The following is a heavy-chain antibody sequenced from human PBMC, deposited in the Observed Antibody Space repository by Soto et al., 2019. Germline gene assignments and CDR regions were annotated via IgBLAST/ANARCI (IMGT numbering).Heavy chain of an antibody. V-gene: IGHV6-1*01. CDR2: TYYRSKWYN. CDR1: GDSVSSNSAA. Sequence: SQTLSLTCAISGDSVSSNSAAWNWIRQSPSRSLEWLGRTYYRSKWYNDYAVSVNSRITINPDTSKNQFSLQMNSVTPEDTAVYYCARAPGYDHYHYYGMDVWGQGTTVTVSS. J-gene: IGHJ6*02. CDR3: ARAPGYDHYHYYGMDV. D-gene: IGHD3-3*01.